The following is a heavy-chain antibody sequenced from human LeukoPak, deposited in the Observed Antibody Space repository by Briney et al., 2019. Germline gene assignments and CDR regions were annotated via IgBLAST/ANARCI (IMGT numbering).Heavy chain of an antibody. CDR2: IFYSGST. CDR3: ARGGVYHSPLIRRARTDFDY. V-gene: IGHV4-59*12. J-gene: IGHJ4*02. Sequence: SETLSLTCTVSGDSISSYYWSWIRQPPGKGLEWVGFIFYSGSTNYNPSLKSRVTISLDTSKNQFSLNLSSVTAADTAVYYCARGGVYHSPLIRRARTDFDYWGQGTLVTVSS. CDR1: GDSISSYY. D-gene: IGHD5/OR15-5a*01.